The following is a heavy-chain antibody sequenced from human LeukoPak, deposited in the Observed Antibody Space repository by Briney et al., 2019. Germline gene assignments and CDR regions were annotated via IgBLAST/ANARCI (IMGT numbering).Heavy chain of an antibody. CDR2: ISYDGSNK. D-gene: IGHD3-3*01. CDR3: ARQGIITIFEP. J-gene: IGHJ5*02. V-gene: IGHV3-30-3*01. Sequence: GGSLRLSCAASGFTFSSYAMHWVRQAPGKGLEWVAVISYDGSNKYYADSVKGRFTISRDNSKNTLYLQMNSLRAEDTAVYYCARQGIITIFEPWGQGTLVAVSS. CDR1: GFTFSSYA.